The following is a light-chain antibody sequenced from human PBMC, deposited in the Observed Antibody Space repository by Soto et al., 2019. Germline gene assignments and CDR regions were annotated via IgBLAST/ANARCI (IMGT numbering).Light chain of an antibody. Sequence: DIQMTQSPSTLSASVGDRVTITCRASQSISSWLAWYQQKPGKAPKLLIYDASSLESVVPSSFSGSGSGTEFTLTISSLQPDDFATYYCQQYNSYSPWTFGQGTKVDIK. CDR1: QSISSW. CDR3: QQYNSYSPWT. CDR2: DAS. V-gene: IGKV1-5*01. J-gene: IGKJ1*01.